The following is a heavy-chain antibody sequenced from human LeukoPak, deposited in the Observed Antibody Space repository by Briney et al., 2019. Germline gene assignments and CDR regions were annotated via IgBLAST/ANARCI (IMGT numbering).Heavy chain of an antibody. D-gene: IGHD2-15*01. V-gene: IGHV3-66*01. CDR2: IYSGGST. CDR3: VRGGWRIIETGGDS. J-gene: IGHJ4*02. Sequence: AGGSLRLACAASGFTVSSNYMSWVRQAPGKGLEWVSVIYSGGSTYYADSAKGRFTISRDNADNSLYLRMNSLRVEDTALYYCVRGGWRIIETGGDSWGQGTLVTVSS. CDR1: GFTVSSNY.